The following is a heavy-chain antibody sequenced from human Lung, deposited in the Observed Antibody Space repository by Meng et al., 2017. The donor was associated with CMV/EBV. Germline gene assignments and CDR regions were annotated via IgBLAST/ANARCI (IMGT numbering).Heavy chain of an antibody. CDR1: GFTFSNAW. CDR2: INSKTDGGTT. Sequence: GESXKISXAASGFTFSNAWMSWVRQAPGKGLEWVGRINSKTDGGTTDYAAPEEGRFTISRDDSKNTLYLQMNSLKTEDTAEYYCTTDPPSRQIQRDSGYWGQGXLVTVSS. V-gene: IGHV3-15*01. J-gene: IGHJ4*02. D-gene: IGHD5-18*01. CDR3: TTDPPSRQIQRDSGY.